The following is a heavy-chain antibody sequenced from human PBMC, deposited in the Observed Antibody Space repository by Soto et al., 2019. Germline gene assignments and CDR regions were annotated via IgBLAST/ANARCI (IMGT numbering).Heavy chain of an antibody. J-gene: IGHJ4*02. Sequence: QVQLQESGPGLVKPSGTLSLTCAVSSGSISSSNWWSWVRQPPGKGLEWIGEIDHSGSTNYNPSLKSRVTISVDKSKNQFSLKLSSVTAADTAVYYCASRSYVDIVATTHFDYWGQGTLVTVSS. D-gene: IGHD5-12*01. CDR1: SGSISSSNW. CDR3: ASRSYVDIVATTHFDY. CDR2: IDHSGST. V-gene: IGHV4-4*02.